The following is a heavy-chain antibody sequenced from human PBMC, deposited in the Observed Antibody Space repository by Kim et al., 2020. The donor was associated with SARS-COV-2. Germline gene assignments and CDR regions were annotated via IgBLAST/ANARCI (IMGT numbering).Heavy chain of an antibody. J-gene: IGHJ6*02. CDR1: GFTFSSYS. CDR3: ARDQDYYDSSGSNGMDV. CDR2: ISSSSSTI. D-gene: IGHD3-22*01. V-gene: IGHV3-48*04. Sequence: GGSLRLSCAASGFTFSSYSMNWVRQAPGKGLEWVSYISSSSSTIYYADSVKGRFTISRDNAKNSLYLQMNSLRAEDTAVYYCARDQDYYDSSGSNGMDVWGQGTTVTVSS.